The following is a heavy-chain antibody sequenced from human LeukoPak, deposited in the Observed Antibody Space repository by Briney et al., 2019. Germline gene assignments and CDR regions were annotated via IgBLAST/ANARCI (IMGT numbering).Heavy chain of an antibody. J-gene: IGHJ4*02. CDR3: ASAVAAREYYFDY. CDR1: GGSISSYY. D-gene: IGHD6-19*01. CDR2: IYYSGST. V-gene: IGHV4-59*08. Sequence: SETLSLTCTVSGGSISSYYWSWIRQPPGKGLEWIGYIYYSGSTNYNPSLKSRVTISVDTSKNQFSLKLSSVTAADTAVYYCASAVAAREYYFDYWGQGTLVTVSS.